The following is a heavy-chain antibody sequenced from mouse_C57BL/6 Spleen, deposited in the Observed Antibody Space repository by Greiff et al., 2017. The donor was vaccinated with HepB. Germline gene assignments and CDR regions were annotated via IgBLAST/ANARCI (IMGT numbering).Heavy chain of an antibody. V-gene: IGHV1-22*01. J-gene: IGHJ2*01. CDR1: GYTFTDYN. Sequence: EVQLQQSGPELVKPGASVKMSCKASGYTFTDYNMHWVKQSHGKSLEWIGYINPNNGGTSYNQKFKGKATLTVNKSSSTAYMELRSLTSEDSAVYYGARGGLRRTGYYFDYWGQGTTLTVSS. CDR2: INPNNGGT. CDR3: ARGGLRRTGYYFDY. D-gene: IGHD2-12*01.